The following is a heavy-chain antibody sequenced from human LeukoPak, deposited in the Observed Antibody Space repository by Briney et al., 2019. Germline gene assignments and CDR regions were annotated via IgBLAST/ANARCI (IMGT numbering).Heavy chain of an antibody. CDR1: GYTFRNYA. V-gene: IGHV1-18*01. CDR2: ITAYNGNT. CDR3: ARDCSGGTCSSFWFDP. J-gene: IGHJ5*02. D-gene: IGHD2-15*01. Sequence: EASVKVSCKASGYTFRNYAITWVRQAPGQGLEWMGWITAYNGNTNYAQKFQGRVTMTTDTSTTTAYMELRNLKSDDTAVYYCARDCSGGTCSSFWFDPWGQGTLVTVSS.